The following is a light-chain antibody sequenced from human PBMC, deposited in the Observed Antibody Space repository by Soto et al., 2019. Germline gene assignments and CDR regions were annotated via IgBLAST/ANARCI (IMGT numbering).Light chain of an antibody. CDR3: QQYYNWPPLT. V-gene: IGKV3-15*01. CDR1: QNVGSH. J-gene: IGKJ4*01. Sequence: EILMTQSPATLSVSPGERATLSCRASQNVGSHVAWYQQKPGQAPRLFIYGASTMATGIPARFSGSGSGTEFTLTISRLQSEDFAIYYCQQYYNWPPLTFGGGTKVEIQ. CDR2: GAS.